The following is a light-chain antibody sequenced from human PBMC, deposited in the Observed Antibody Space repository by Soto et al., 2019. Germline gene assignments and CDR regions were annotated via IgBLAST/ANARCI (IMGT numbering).Light chain of an antibody. J-gene: IGKJ2*01. Sequence: DIQMTQSPSTLSASVGDRVTITCRASQSISSWLAWYQQKPGKAPKLLIYDASRLESGVLSRFSGSRSGTEFALTISSLQPDDFATYYCQQYNSYSMYTFGQGTKLEIK. CDR3: QQYNSYSMYT. V-gene: IGKV1-5*01. CDR1: QSISSW. CDR2: DAS.